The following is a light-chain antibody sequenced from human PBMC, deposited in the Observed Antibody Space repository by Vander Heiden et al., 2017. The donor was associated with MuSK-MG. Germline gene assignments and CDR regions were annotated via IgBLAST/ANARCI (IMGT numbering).Light chain of an antibody. V-gene: IGLV1-36*01. Sequence: QSVLTQPPSVSEAPRQRVPSSSSGSSSNIGNKAVNWYQQLPEKAPKLLIYYDDLLPSGVSDRFSGSKSGTSASLAISGLQSEDEADYYCAAWDDSLNGVVFGGGTKLTVL. CDR2: YDD. CDR3: AAWDDSLNGVV. CDR1: SSNIGNKA. J-gene: IGLJ2*01.